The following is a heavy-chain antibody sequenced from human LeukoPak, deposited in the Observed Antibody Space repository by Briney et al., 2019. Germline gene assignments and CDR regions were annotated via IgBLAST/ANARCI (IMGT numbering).Heavy chain of an antibody. CDR1: GGSISSYY. CDR3: ATATSGYSSGWYFFSRGSDAFDI. J-gene: IGHJ3*02. Sequence: PSETLSLTCTVSGGSISSYYWSWIRQPAGKGLEWIGRIYTSGSTNYNPSLKSRVTISVDTSKNQFSLKLSSVTAADTAVYYCATATSGYSSGWYFFSRGSDAFDIWGQGTMVTVSS. V-gene: IGHV4-4*07. CDR2: IYTSGST. D-gene: IGHD6-19*01.